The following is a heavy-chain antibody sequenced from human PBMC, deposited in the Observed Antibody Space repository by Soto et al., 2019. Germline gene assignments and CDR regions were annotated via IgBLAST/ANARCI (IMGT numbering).Heavy chain of an antibody. J-gene: IGHJ4*02. Sequence: ASVKVSCKASGYTFTGYYMHWVRQAPGQGLEWMGWINPNSGGTNYAQKFQGRVTMTRDTPISTAYMELSRLRSDDTAVYYCAREPRGEATDNWNYVDYWGQGTLVTVSS. CDR1: GYTFTGYY. D-gene: IGHD1-20*01. CDR3: AREPRGEATDNWNYVDY. V-gene: IGHV1-2*02. CDR2: INPNSGGT.